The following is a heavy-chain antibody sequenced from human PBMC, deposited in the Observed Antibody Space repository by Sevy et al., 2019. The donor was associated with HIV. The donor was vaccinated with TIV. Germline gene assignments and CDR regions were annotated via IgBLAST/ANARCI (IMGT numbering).Heavy chain of an antibody. J-gene: IGHJ4*02. Sequence: GGSLRLSCAASGFTFSSYAMSWVRQAPRKGLEWVSVISGSGGSTQSADSVKGRFTISRDNSKNTLYLQMNSLRAEDSAVYYCAKDLRADYVSYVDYWGQGTLVTVSS. V-gene: IGHV3-23*01. CDR1: GFTFSSYA. CDR3: AKDLRADYVSYVDY. CDR2: ISGSGGST. D-gene: IGHD4-17*01.